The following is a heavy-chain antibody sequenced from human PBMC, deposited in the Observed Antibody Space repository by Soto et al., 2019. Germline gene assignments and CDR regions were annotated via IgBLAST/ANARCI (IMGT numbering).Heavy chain of an antibody. CDR3: VKDRVESGLGEVDF. J-gene: IGHJ4*02. D-gene: IGHD3-16*01. V-gene: IGHV3-30*18. Sequence: PGGSLRLSCAASGFTFSRHGMHWVRQAPGKGLEWVAVISYDGSRKYYVDSVKGRFTISRDNSKSTLYLQVNSLRPEDTAVCYCVKDRVESGLGEVDFWGQGTLVTVSS. CDR2: ISYDGSRK. CDR1: GFTFSRHG.